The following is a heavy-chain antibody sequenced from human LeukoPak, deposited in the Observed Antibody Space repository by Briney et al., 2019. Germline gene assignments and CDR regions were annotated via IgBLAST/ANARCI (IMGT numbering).Heavy chain of an antibody. CDR1: GGSISSYY. CDR3: ARALIYCSSTSCPPRWFDP. J-gene: IGHJ5*02. Sequence: SETLSLTCTVSGGSISSYYWSWIRQPAGKGLEWIGRIYTSGSTNYNPSLKSRVTMSVDTSKNQFSLKLSSVTAADTAVYYCARALIYCSSTSCPPRWFDPWGQGTLVTVSS. V-gene: IGHV4-4*07. D-gene: IGHD2-2*01. CDR2: IYTSGST.